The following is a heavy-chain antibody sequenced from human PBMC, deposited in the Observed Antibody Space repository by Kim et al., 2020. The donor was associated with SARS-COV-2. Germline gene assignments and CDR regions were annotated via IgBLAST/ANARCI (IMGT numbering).Heavy chain of an antibody. J-gene: IGHJ4*02. D-gene: IGHD3-22*01. Sequence: GGSLRLSCAASGFTFSNYAMSWVRQAPGKGLEWVSAISGSGGSTYYADSVKGRFTISRDNSKNTLYLQMNSLRAEDTAVYYCAKDRPYTYYYDSSGYYRDYCDSWGQGTLVTVSS. CDR2: ISGSGGST. V-gene: IGHV3-23*01. CDR3: AKDRPYTYYYDSSGYYRDYCDS. CDR1: GFTFSNYA.